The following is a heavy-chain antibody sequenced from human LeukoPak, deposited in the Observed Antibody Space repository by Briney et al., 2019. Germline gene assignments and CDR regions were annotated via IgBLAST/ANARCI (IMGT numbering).Heavy chain of an antibody. CDR1: GYTFTSYD. CDR3: ARVPPRPTYYDFWSGYYTLPDY. V-gene: IGHV1-8*01. CDR2: MNPSSGNT. J-gene: IGHJ4*02. Sequence: ASVKVSCKASGYTFTSYDINWVRQATGQGLEWMGWMNPSSGNTGYAQKFQGRVTMTRNTSISTAYMELSSLRSEDTAVYYCARVPPRPTYYDFWSGYYTLPDYWGQGTLVTVSS. D-gene: IGHD3-3*01.